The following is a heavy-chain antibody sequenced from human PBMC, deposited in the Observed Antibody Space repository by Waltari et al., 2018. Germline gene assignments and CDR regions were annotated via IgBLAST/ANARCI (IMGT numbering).Heavy chain of an antibody. CDR2: IYYSGST. D-gene: IGHD1-26*01. CDR1: GGSISSSSYY. J-gene: IGHJ4*02. Sequence: QLQLQESGPGLVKPSETLSLTCTVSGGSISSSSYYWGWIRQPPGKGLEWIGSIYYSGSTYYNPSLKSRVTISVDTSKNQFSLKLSSVTAADTAVYYCARRVWGVGLIPTYYFDYWGQGTLVTVSS. V-gene: IGHV4-39*01. CDR3: ARRVWGVGLIPTYYFDY.